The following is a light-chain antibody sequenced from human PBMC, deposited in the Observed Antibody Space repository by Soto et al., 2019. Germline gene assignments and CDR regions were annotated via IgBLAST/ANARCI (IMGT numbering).Light chain of an antibody. J-gene: IGLJ2*01. CDR3: QAWDRSTVV. V-gene: IGLV3-1*01. Sequence: SYELTQPPSVSVSPGQTASITCSGDKLGTKYAYWYQQKPGQSPVVVIYQDTKRPSGIPERFAGSNSGNTATLTISGTQAMDEAYYYCQAWDRSTVVFGGGTKLTVL. CDR2: QDT. CDR1: KLGTKY.